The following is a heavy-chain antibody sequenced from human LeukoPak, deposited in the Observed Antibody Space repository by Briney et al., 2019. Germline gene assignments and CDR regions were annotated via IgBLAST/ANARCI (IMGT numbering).Heavy chain of an antibody. CDR3: VRKMKTGSSSGDYDY. CDR1: GFIFSGHT. CDR2: ISTSSTYI. D-gene: IGHD1-1*01. Sequence: GGALRLSCAASGFIFSGHTMNWVRQAPGRGLEWVSSISTSSTYIYYAGSVEGRFTISRDNPKNSLFLQMNSLRAEDTAIYYCVRKMKTGSSSGDYDYWGQGTLVTVSS. V-gene: IGHV3-21*06. J-gene: IGHJ4*02.